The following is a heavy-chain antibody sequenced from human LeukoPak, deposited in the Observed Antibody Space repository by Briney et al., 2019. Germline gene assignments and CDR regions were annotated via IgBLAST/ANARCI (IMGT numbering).Heavy chain of an antibody. CDR1: GFTLSGYA. D-gene: IGHD3-22*01. CDR3: AKEPYSSGYYYSLDY. Sequence: GGSLRLSCAASGFTLSGYAMSWVRQAPGKGLEWVSAISGSGGSTYYADSVKGRFTISRDNSKNTLYLQMNSLRAEDTAVYYCAKEPYSSGYYYSLDYWGQGTLVTVSS. V-gene: IGHV3-23*01. J-gene: IGHJ4*02. CDR2: ISGSGGST.